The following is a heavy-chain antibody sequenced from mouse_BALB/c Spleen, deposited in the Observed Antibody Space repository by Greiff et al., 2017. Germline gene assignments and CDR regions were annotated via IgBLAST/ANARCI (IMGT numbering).Heavy chain of an antibody. J-gene: IGHJ4*01. CDR3: ARDMGYGCSRGAMDY. CDR2: IRNKANGYTT. CDR1: GFTFTDYY. D-gene: IGHD6-1*01. Sequence: DVKLQESGGGLVQPGGSLRLSCATSGFTFTDYYMSWVRQPPGKALEWLGFIRNKANGYTTEYSASVKGQFTISRDNSQSILYLQMNTLRAEDSATYYGARDMGYGCSRGAMDYWGQGTSVTVSS. V-gene: IGHV7-3*02.